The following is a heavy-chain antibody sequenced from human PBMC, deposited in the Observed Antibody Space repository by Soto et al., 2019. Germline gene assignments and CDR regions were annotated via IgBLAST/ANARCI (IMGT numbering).Heavy chain of an antibody. J-gene: IGHJ4*02. CDR1: GASISSSSFY. D-gene: IGHD4-17*01. CDR2: IYYSGST. Sequence: SETLSLTCTVSGASISSSSFYWGWIRQPPGKGLEWIGYIYYSGSTYYNPSLKSRVTISVDTSKNQFSLKLSSVTAADTAVYYCARAYGDYVFDYWGQGTLVTVSS. V-gene: IGHV4-39*07. CDR3: ARAYGDYVFDY.